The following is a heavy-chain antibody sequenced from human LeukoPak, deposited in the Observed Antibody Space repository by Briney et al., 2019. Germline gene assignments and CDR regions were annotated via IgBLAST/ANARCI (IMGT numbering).Heavy chain of an antibody. V-gene: IGHV3-21*01. CDR1: GFTFSSYS. Sequence: GGSLRLSCAASGFTFSSYSMNWVRQAPGKGLEWVSSISSSSSYIYYADSVKGRFTISRDNAKNSLYLQMDSLRAEGTAVYYCARDTAMAFDYWGQGTLVTVSS. D-gene: IGHD5-18*01. CDR2: ISSSSSYI. CDR3: ARDTAMAFDY. J-gene: IGHJ4*02.